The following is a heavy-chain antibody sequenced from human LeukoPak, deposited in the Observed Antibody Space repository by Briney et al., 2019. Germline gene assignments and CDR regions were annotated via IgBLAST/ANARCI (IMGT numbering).Heavy chain of an antibody. CDR1: GYTFTSYG. D-gene: IGHD5-24*01. Sequence: GASVKVSCKASGYTFTSYGISWVRQAPGQGLEWMGWISAYNGNTNYAQKLQGRVTMTTDTSTSTAYMELSSLRSDDTAVYYCARGKGVATTERYNWFDPWGQGTLVTVSS. CDR3: ARGKGVATTERYNWFDP. J-gene: IGHJ5*02. CDR2: ISAYNGNT. V-gene: IGHV1-18*01.